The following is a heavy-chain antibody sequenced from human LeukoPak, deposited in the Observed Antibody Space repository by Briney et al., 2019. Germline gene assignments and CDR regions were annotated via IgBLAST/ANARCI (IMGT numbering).Heavy chain of an antibody. D-gene: IGHD2-2*01. CDR1: GFTFSSYA. V-gene: IGHV3-23*01. J-gene: IGHJ3*02. CDR3: ARDSGIHCSSTSCYFPDAFDI. CDR2: ISGSGGST. Sequence: GGPLRLSCAASGFTFSSYAMSWVRQAPGKGLEWVSAISGSGGSTYYADSVKGRFTISRDNSKNTLYLQMNSLRAEDTAVYYCARDSGIHCSSTSCYFPDAFDIWGQGTMVTVSS.